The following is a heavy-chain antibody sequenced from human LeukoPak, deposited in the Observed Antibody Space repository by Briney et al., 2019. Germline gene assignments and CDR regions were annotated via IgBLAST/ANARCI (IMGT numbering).Heavy chain of an antibody. CDR1: GGSIRSSYYY. V-gene: IGHV3-21*01. CDR2: ISRSGSYI. Sequence: ETLSLTCTVSGGSIRSSYYYWGWIRQAPGKGLEWVSSISRSGSYIYYADSVKGRFTISRDNAKNSLYLQMNSLRAEDTAVYYCARDAGYYYDVYYFDYWGQGTQVTVSS. D-gene: IGHD3-22*01. CDR3: ARDAGYYYDVYYFDY. J-gene: IGHJ4*02.